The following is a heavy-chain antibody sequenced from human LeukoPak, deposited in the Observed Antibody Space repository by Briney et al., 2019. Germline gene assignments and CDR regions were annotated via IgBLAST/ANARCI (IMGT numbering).Heavy chain of an antibody. D-gene: IGHD3-3*01. V-gene: IGHV4-39*01. Sequence: PSETLSPTCTVSGGSLSSSSYYWGWIRQPPGKGLEWIGSIYYSGSTYYNPSLKSRVTISVDTSKNQFSLKLSSVTAADTAVYYCARHLVGRITIFGVVILDWFDPWGQGTLVTVSS. CDR3: ARHLVGRITIFGVVILDWFDP. CDR2: IYYSGST. CDR1: GGSLSSSSYY. J-gene: IGHJ5*02.